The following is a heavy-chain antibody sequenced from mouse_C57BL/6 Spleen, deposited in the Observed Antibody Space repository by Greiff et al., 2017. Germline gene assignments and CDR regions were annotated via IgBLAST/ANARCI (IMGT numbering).Heavy chain of an antibody. CDR1: GYTFTSYW. J-gene: IGHJ2*01. V-gene: IGHV1-50*01. Sequence: QVQLQQPGAELVKPGASVKLSCKASGYTFTSYWMHWVKQRPGQGLEWIGEIDPSDSYTNYNQKFKGKATLTVDTSSSTAYMQLSSLTSEDSAVYYCARSITTVADYWGGGTTLAVAS. D-gene: IGHD1-1*01. CDR3: ARSITTVADY. CDR2: IDPSDSYT.